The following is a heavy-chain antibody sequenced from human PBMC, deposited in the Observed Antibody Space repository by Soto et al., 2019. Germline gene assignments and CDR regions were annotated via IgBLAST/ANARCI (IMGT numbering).Heavy chain of an antibody. CDR2: ISAYNGNT. V-gene: IGHV1-18*01. CDR3: ANGGDYGDYVLMGAFDI. CDR1: GYTFTSYG. D-gene: IGHD4-17*01. J-gene: IGHJ3*02. Sequence: ASVKVSCKASGYTFTSYGISWVRQAPGQGLEWMGWISAYNGNTNYAQKLQGRVTMTTDTSTSTAYMELRSLRSDDTAVYYCANGGDYGDYVLMGAFDIWGQGTMFTVS.